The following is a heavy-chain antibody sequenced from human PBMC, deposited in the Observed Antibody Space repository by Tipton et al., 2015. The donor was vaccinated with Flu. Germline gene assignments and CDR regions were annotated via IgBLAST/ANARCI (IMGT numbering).Heavy chain of an antibody. J-gene: IGHJ4*02. V-gene: IGHV4-39*07. D-gene: IGHD2-2*01. CDR2: IYSSGST. Sequence: TLSLTCNVSGGSISSSSDYWGWIRQPPGKGLEWIGTIYSSGSTYFNPSLRSRVTISVDTSKNQFSLQLRSVTAADTAVYYCARDPSLGMPDYFDHWGQGTLVTVPS. CDR1: GGSISSSSDY. CDR3: ARDPSLGMPDYFDH.